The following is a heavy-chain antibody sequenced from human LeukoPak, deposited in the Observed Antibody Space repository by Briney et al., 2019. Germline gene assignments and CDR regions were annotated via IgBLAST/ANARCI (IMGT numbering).Heavy chain of an antibody. J-gene: IGHJ3*02. CDR3: ARDRYSSGWYGSGAFDI. D-gene: IGHD6-19*01. Sequence: SETLSLTCTVSGGSISSYYWSWIRQPPGKGLEWIGYIYYSGSTHYNPSLKSRVTISVDTSKNQFSLKLSSVTAADTAVYYCARDRYSSGWYGSGAFDIWGQGTMVTVSS. V-gene: IGHV4-59*01. CDR1: GGSISSYY. CDR2: IYYSGST.